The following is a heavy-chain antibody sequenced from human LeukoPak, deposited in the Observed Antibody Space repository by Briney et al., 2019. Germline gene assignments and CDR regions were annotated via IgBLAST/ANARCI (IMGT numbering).Heavy chain of an antibody. CDR2: IKHDGSEK. CDR3: ARDRSQNYVDV. D-gene: IGHD3-10*01. J-gene: IGHJ6*03. CDR1: GFTFSRYY. V-gene: IGHV3-7*01. Sequence: HPGGSLRLSCAASGFTFSRYYMTWVRQAPGKGLEWVANIKHDGSEKEYVDSVKGRFTISRDNARNSVYLQMNSLRAEDTAVYYCARDRSQNYVDVWGGGTTVTVSS.